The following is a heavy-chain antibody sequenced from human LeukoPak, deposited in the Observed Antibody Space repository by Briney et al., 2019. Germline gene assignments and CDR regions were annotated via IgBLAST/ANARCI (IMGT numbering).Heavy chain of an antibody. V-gene: IGHV1-2*02. CDR3: ARRMKPGLGFDP. CDR2: INPNSGGT. D-gene: IGHD2-15*01. Sequence: EASVKVSCKASGYTFTGYYMRWVRQAPGQGLEWMGWINPNSGGTNYAQKFQGRVTMTRDTSISTAYMELRSLRSDDTAVYYCARRMKPGLGFDPWGQGTLVTVSS. CDR1: GYTFTGYY. J-gene: IGHJ5*02.